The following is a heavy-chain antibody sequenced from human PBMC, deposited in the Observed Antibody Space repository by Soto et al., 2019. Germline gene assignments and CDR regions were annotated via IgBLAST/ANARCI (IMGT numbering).Heavy chain of an antibody. CDR1: GFSRSTSGVG. V-gene: IGHV2-5*01. CDR3: AHRRPTVITPFDY. J-gene: IGHJ4*02. D-gene: IGHD4-17*01. CDR2: VNWNDNK. Sequence: QITLKESGPTLVEPTQTLTLTCTFSGFSRSTSGVGVGWISQPPGQALQWLAFVNWNDNKRYSPSLNRRLTITKDTSKHQVVLTMTHRDSVDTGTYYWAHRRPTVITPFDYWCQGTLVTVSS.